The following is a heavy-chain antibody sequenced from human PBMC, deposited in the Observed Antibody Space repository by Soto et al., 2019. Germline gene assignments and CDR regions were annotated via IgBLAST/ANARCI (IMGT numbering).Heavy chain of an antibody. D-gene: IGHD5-18*01. V-gene: IGHV4-38-2*02. CDR3: TRDLGETSMAY. Sequence: SETLSLTCAVSGYSISSGYYWGWVRQPPGKGLEWIGSIHHTGSTYYNPSLKSRVTISVDTSKNQFSLKLSSVTAADTAVYYCTRDLGETSMAYWGQGILVTVSS. CDR1: GYSISSGYY. J-gene: IGHJ4*02. CDR2: IHHTGST.